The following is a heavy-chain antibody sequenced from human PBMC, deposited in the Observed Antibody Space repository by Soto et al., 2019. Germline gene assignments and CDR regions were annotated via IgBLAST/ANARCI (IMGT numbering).Heavy chain of an antibody. CDR3: ARGRNCAGGTCYPGYWFDP. CDR1: DASISSSNYF. J-gene: IGHJ5*02. D-gene: IGHD2-15*01. V-gene: IGHV4-31*03. CDR2: IYHTGNT. Sequence: QVQLQESGPGLVKPSQTVSLTCSLSDASISSSNYFWTWIRQHPVKGLEWIGYIYHTGNTKYNPSLKSRVTISVDTSKNEFSLKLSSVTAADTALYYCARGRNCAGGTCYPGYWFDPWGQGILVTVSS.